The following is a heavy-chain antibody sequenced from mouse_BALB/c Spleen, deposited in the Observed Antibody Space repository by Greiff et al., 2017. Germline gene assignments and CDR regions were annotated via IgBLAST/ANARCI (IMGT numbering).Heavy chain of an antibody. D-gene: IGHD2-14*01. Sequence: QVQLKESGAELVRPGSSVKISCKASGYAFSSYWMNWVKQRPGQGLEWIGQIYPGDGDTNYNGKFKGKATLTADKSSSTAYMQLSSLTSEDSAVYFCARCEGTYYAMDYWGQGTSVTVSS. CDR3: ARCEGTYYAMDY. V-gene: IGHV1-80*01. J-gene: IGHJ4*01. CDR1: GYAFSSYW. CDR2: IYPGDGDT.